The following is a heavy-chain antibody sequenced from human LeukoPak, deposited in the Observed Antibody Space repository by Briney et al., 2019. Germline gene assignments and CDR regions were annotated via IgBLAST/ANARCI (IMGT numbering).Heavy chain of an antibody. D-gene: IGHD5-24*01. J-gene: IGHJ4*02. CDR3: ARGGNYYLDY. CDR2: MNSDGTTV. CDR1: GITFRTSW. V-gene: IGHV3-74*01. Sequence: GSLRLSCAVSGITFRTSWMHWVRQAPGGGLVWVSRMNSDGTTVNYADSVKGRFTMSRDNAKNTLYLQMNSLRAEDTAVYYCARGGNYYLDYWGQGTLATVSS.